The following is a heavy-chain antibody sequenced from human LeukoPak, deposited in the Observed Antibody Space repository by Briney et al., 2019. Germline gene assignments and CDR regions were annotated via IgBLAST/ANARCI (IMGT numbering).Heavy chain of an antibody. V-gene: IGHV4-34*01. J-gene: IGHJ4*02. D-gene: IGHD6-13*01. CDR2: INHSGST. Sequence: PSETLSLTCAVYGGSFSGYYWSWIRQPPGKGLEWIGEINHSGSTNYNPSLKSRVTISVDTSKNQFSPKLSSVTAADTAVYYCARGGPIAAAPKSFDYWGQGTLVTVSS. CDR1: GGSFSGYY. CDR3: ARGGPIAAAPKSFDY.